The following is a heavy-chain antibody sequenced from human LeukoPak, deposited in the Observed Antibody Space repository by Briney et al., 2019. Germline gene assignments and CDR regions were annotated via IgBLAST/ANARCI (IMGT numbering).Heavy chain of an antibody. V-gene: IGHV3-23*01. Sequence: GGSLRLSCAAPGFTFSSYAMSWVRQAPGKGLEWVSTISNSGSSTYYADSVKGRSTISRDNSKNTLYLQMNSLRAEDTAVYYCAKDLAGSGSYSFDYWGQGTLVTVSS. CDR3: AKDLAGSGSYSFDY. CDR1: GFTFSSYA. D-gene: IGHD1-26*01. CDR2: ISNSGSST. J-gene: IGHJ4*02.